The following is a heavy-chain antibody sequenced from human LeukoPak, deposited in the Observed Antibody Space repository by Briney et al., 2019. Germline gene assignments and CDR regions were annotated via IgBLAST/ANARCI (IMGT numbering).Heavy chain of an antibody. CDR2: IKQDGSEK. J-gene: IGHJ6*03. CDR3: AKGPKPGAITMVRGVRSYYYYMDV. D-gene: IGHD3-10*01. V-gene: IGHV3-7*01. Sequence: GGSLRLSCAASGFTFSSYWMTWVRQAPGKGLEWVASIKQDGSEKYYVDSVKGRFTISRDNAKNSLFLQMNSLTAEDTAVYYCAKGPKPGAITMVRGVRSYYYYMDVWGKGTTVTISS. CDR1: GFTFSSYW.